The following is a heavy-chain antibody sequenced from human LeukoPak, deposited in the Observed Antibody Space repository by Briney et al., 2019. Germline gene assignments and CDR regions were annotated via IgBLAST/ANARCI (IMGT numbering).Heavy chain of an antibody. D-gene: IGHD3-10*01. Sequence: ASVKVSCKASGYTFTSYDINWVRQATGQGLEWMGWMNPNGGNTGYAQKFQGRVTMTRNTSISTAYMELSSLRSEDTAVYYCARQLITMVRGVARRAMGYWGQGTLVTVSS. CDR1: GYTFTSYD. CDR2: MNPNGGNT. J-gene: IGHJ4*02. CDR3: ARQLITMVRGVARRAMGY. V-gene: IGHV1-8*01.